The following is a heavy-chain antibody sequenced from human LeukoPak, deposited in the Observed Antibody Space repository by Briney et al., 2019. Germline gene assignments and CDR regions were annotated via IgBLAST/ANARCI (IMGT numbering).Heavy chain of an antibody. J-gene: IGHJ4*02. Sequence: GGSLKLSCAASGFTLSSYWMHWVRQVPGKGLVWVSRIDTDASKTNYADSVKGRFTISRDNAKNTLYLQMNSLRAEDTAVYYCTRGLLGIDYWGQGTLVTVSS. V-gene: IGHV3-74*01. CDR3: TRGLLGIDY. CDR2: IDTDASKT. D-gene: IGHD2-8*02. CDR1: GFTLSSYW.